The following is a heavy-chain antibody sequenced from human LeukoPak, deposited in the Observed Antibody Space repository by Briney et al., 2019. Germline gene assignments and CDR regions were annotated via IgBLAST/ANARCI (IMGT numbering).Heavy chain of an antibody. CDR2: IYSGGST. J-gene: IGHJ4*02. CDR3: RVLRYFDWLYFDY. D-gene: IGHD3-9*01. Sequence: GGSLRLSCAASGFTVSSSYMSWVRQAPGKGLEWVSVIYSGGSTYYADSVKGRFTISRDNAKNSLYLQMNSLRAEDTAVYYCRVLRYFDWLYFDYWGQGTLVTVSS. CDR1: GFTVSSSY. V-gene: IGHV3-53*01.